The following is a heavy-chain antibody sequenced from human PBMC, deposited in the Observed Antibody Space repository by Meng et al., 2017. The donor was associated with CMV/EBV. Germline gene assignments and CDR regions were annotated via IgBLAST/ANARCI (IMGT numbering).Heavy chain of an antibody. CDR3: ARGRPYYDFWSGYRGGAFDI. CDR1: GGSFSGYY. CDR2: INHSGST. J-gene: IGHJ3*02. Sequence: QVQPQQWGARLLKPSETLSLTCAVYGGSFSGYYWSWIRQPPGKGLEWIGEINHSGSTNYNPSLKSRVTISVDTSKNQFSLKLSSVTAADTAVYYCARGRPYYDFWSGYRGGAFDIWGQGTMVTVSS. V-gene: IGHV4-34*01. D-gene: IGHD3-3*01.